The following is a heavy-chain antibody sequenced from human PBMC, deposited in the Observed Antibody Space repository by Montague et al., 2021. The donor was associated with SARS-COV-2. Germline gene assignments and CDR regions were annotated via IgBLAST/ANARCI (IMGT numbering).Heavy chain of an antibody. J-gene: IGHJ5*02. CDR1: GDPTSCPNCY. CDR2: IYNSGTT. CDR3: ARHRNYGDHSLDNWFHP. Sequence: SGTLSLTCTVSGDPTSCPNCYWGWIRQAPGKGLDWIGTIYNSGTTYYNPSLKSRLTISIDTSKNQFSLKLTSVTAADTAVYYCARHRNYGDHSLDNWFHPWGQGTLVTVSS. V-gene: IGHV4-39*01. D-gene: IGHD4-17*01.